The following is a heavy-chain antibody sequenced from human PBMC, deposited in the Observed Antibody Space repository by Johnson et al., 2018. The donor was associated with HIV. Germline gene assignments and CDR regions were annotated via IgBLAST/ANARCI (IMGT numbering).Heavy chain of an antibody. J-gene: IGHJ3*02. D-gene: IGHD6-19*01. Sequence: QVQLVESGGGLVQPGRSLRLSCAASGFTFSDYYMSWIRQAPGKGLEWVSYISSDGTTIYDADSVKGRFTISRDNAKNSLYLQMNSLRAEDTAFYYCARVVRGSNGWRGAFDIWGQGTKVTVAS. CDR2: ISSDGTTI. CDR3: ARVVRGSNGWRGAFDI. V-gene: IGHV3-11*01. CDR1: GFTFSDYY.